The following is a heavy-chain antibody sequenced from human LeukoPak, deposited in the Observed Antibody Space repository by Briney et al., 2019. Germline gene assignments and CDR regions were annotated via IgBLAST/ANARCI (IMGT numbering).Heavy chain of an antibody. J-gene: IGHJ4*02. D-gene: IGHD3-22*01. CDR1: GFTFSSYG. CDR3: AKEDYDSSELDY. V-gene: IGHV3-30*02. CDR2: IRYDGSNK. Sequence: GGSLRLSCAASGFTFSSYGMHWVRQAPGKGLEWVAFIRYDGSNKYYADSVKGRFTISRDNSKNTLYLQMNSLRAEDTAVYYCAKEDYDSSELDYWGQGTLVTVSS.